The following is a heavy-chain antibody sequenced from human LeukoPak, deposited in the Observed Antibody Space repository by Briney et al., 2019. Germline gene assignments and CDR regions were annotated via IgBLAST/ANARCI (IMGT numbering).Heavy chain of an antibody. CDR3: ASARNYPPGMDV. D-gene: IGHD4-11*01. CDR2: INHSGST. J-gene: IGHJ6*02. CDR1: GGSISSGGYY. V-gene: IGHV4-30-2*01. Sequence: PSQTLSLTCAVSGGSISSGGYYWSWIRQPPGKGLEWIGEINHSGSTNYNPSLKSRVTISVDTSKNQFSLKLSSVTAADTAVYYCASARNYPPGMDVWGQGTTVTVSS.